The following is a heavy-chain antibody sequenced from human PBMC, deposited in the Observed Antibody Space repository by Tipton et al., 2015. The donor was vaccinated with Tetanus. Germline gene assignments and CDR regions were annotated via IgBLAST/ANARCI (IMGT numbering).Heavy chain of an antibody. CDR3: AREADCSGGSCFSGDFDN. Sequence: SGFTFNGYGMHWVRQAPGKGLEWLALVWYDGSRQYYADSVKGRFTISRDNSKNTVDLQMNNLRDEDTAVYYCAREADCSGGSCFSGDFDNWGQGTQVTVPS. V-gene: IGHV3-33*01. D-gene: IGHD2-15*01. CDR1: GFTFNGYG. CDR2: VWYDGSRQ. J-gene: IGHJ4*02.